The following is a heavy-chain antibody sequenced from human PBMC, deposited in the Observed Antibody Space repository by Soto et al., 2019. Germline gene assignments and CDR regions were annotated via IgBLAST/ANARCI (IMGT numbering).Heavy chain of an antibody. J-gene: IGHJ4*02. CDR3: AKDRGRGGYVFDY. D-gene: IGHD3-16*01. V-gene: IGHV3-43*01. Sequence: GGSLRLSCAASGFTFDDYTMHWVRQAPGKGLEWVSLISWDGGSTYYADSVKGRFTISRDNSKNSLYLQMNMLRTEDTALYYCAKDRGRGGYVFDYWGQGTLVTVSS. CDR1: GFTFDDYT. CDR2: ISWDGGST.